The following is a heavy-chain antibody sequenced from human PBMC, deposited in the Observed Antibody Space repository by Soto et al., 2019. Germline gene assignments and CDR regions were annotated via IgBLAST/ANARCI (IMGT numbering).Heavy chain of an antibody. J-gene: IGHJ3*02. Sequence: SVKVSCKASGGTFSSYAISWVRQAPGQGLEWMGGIIPIFGTANYAQKFQGRVMINADESTSTAYMELSSLRSEDTAVYYCAYSYYYDSSGPLHAFDIWGQGTMVTVSS. D-gene: IGHD3-22*01. CDR2: IIPIFGTA. V-gene: IGHV1-69*13. CDR1: GGTFSSYA. CDR3: AYSYYYDSSGPLHAFDI.